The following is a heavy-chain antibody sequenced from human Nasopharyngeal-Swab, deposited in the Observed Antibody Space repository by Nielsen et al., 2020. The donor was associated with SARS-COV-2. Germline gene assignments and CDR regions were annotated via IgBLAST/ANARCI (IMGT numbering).Heavy chain of an antibody. CDR2: ISGSGGST. D-gene: IGHD5-18*01. V-gene: IGHV3-23*01. J-gene: IGHJ6*02. Sequence: SLKISCAASGFTFSSYAMSWVRQAPGKGLEWVSAISGSGGSTYYADSVKGRFTISRDNSKNTLYLQMNSLRAEDTAVYYCAKGGGYSYYYGMDVWGQGTTVTVSS. CDR1: GFTFSSYA. CDR3: AKGGGYSYYYGMDV.